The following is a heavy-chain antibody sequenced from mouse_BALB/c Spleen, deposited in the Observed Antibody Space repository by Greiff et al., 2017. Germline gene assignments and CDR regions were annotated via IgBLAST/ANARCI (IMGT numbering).Heavy chain of an antibody. CDR1: GFNIKDYY. CDR2: IDPENGDT. Sequence: VQLKQSGAELVRSGASVKLSCTASGFNIKDYYMHWVKQRPEQGLEWIGWIDPENGDTEYAPKFQGKATMTADTSSNTAYLQLSSLTSEDTAVYYCNAPMITTNYWGQGTTLTVSS. CDR3: NAPMITTNY. D-gene: IGHD2-4*01. J-gene: IGHJ2*01. V-gene: IGHV14-4*02.